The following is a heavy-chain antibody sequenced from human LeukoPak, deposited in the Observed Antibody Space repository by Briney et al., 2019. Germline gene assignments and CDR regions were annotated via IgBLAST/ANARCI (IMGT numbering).Heavy chain of an antibody. CDR1: GGSFSGYS. Sequence: SETLSLTCVVYGGSFSGYSWSWIRQPPGKGLEWIGEINQRRNTNYNPSLKSRVTISIDTSKNQFSLKLSSVTAADTAVYYCARHGWHAWYFDLWSRGTLVTVSS. D-gene: IGHD6-19*01. CDR2: INQRRNT. J-gene: IGHJ2*01. CDR3: ARHGWHAWYFDL. V-gene: IGHV4-34*01.